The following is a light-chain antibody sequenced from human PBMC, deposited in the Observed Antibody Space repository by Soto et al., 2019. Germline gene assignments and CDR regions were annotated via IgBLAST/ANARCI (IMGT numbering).Light chain of an antibody. J-gene: IGLJ2*01. CDR1: GSDVRTYNL. Sequence: QSALTQPASVSGSPGQSITISCTVTGSDVRTYNLVSWYQQHPGKVPKLMIYEVSNRPSGISNRFSGSKSANTASLTISGLRAEDEADYFCSSYTTRSTLVFGGGTKVTVL. CDR3: SSYTTRSTLV. V-gene: IGLV2-14*02. CDR2: EVS.